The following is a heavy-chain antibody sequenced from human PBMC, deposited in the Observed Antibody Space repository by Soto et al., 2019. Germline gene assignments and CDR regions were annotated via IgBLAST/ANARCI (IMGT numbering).Heavy chain of an antibody. CDR2: IKSKTDGGTT. CDR1: GFTFSNAW. Sequence: GGSLRLSCAASGFTFSNAWMNWVRQAPGKGLEWVGRIKSKTDGGTTDYAAPVKGRFTISRDDSKNTLYLQMNSLKTEDTAVYYCTTEGLDYGDYVVYYYYGMDVWGQGTTVTVSS. CDR3: TTEGLDYGDYVVYYYYGMDV. D-gene: IGHD4-17*01. V-gene: IGHV3-15*07. J-gene: IGHJ6*02.